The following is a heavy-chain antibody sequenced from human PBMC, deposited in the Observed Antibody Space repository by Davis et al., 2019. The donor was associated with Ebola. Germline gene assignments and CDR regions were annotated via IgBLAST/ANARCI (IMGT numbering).Heavy chain of an antibody. D-gene: IGHD6-13*01. CDR1: RFTFSSYG. CDR3: ARDSRYSSSWYSPLFDY. V-gene: IGHV3-33*01. J-gene: IGHJ4*02. CDR2: IWYDGSNK. Sequence: GGSLRLSCAASRFTFSSYGMHWVRQAPGKGLEWVAVIWYDGSNKYYADSVKGRFTISRDNSKNTLYLQMNSLRAEDTAVYYCARDSRYSSSWYSPLFDYWGQGTLVTVSS.